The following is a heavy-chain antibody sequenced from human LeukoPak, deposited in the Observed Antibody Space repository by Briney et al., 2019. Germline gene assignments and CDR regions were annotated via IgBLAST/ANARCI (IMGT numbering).Heavy chain of an antibody. Sequence: ASVKVSCKASGYTFTGYYMHWVRQAPGQGLEWMGRINPNSGGTNYAQKFQGRVTMTRNTSISTAYMELSSLRSEDTAVYYCARGSRYLPLREPVDYWGQGTLVTVSS. J-gene: IGHJ4*02. CDR2: INPNSGGT. CDR3: ARGSRYLPLREPVDY. CDR1: GYTFTGYY. D-gene: IGHD1-14*01. V-gene: IGHV1-2*06.